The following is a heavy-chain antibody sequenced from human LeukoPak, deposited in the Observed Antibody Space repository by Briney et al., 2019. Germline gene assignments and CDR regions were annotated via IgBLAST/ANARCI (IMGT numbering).Heavy chain of an antibody. CDR2: ISSSSSPI. J-gene: IGHJ4*02. CDR1: GFTFSSYS. Sequence: GGSLRLSCAASGFTFSSYSMNWVRQAPGKGLEWVSYISSSSSPIYYADSVKGRFTISRDNAKNSLYLQMNSLRAEDTAVYYCARDWDETTYYFGYWGQGTLVTVSS. V-gene: IGHV3-48*01. D-gene: IGHD1-1*01. CDR3: ARDWDETTYYFGY.